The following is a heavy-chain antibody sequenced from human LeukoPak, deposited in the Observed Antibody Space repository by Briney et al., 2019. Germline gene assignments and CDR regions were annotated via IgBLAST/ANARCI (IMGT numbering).Heavy chain of an antibody. J-gene: IGHJ5*02. Sequence: SQTLSLTCAISGDSVSSNSAAWNWIRQPPSRGLEWLGRTYYRSKWYNDYAVSVKSRITINPDTSKNQFSLQLNSVTPEDTAVYYCARGPVRTYYDILTGYSGAFDPWGQGTLVTVSS. CDR2: TYYRSKWYN. CDR3: ARGPVRTYYDILTGYSGAFDP. D-gene: IGHD3-9*01. V-gene: IGHV6-1*01. CDR1: GDSVSSNSAA.